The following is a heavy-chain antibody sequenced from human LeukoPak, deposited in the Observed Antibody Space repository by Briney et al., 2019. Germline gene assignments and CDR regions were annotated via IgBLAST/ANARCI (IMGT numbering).Heavy chain of an antibody. V-gene: IGHV3-48*03. Sequence: PGGSLRLSCAASGFTFSSYEMNWVRQAPGKGLEWVSYISSSGSTMYYAGSVKGRFTISRDNAKNSLYLQMNSLRAEDTAVYYCARDLAGPSVAFDYWGQGTLVTVSS. CDR3: ARDLAGPSVAFDY. CDR1: GFTFSSYE. CDR2: ISSSGSTM. J-gene: IGHJ4*02.